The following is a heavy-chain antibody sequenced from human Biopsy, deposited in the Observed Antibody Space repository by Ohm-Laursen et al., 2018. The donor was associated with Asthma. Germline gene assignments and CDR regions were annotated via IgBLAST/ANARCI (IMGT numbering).Heavy chain of an antibody. V-gene: IGHV4-30-4*01. J-gene: IGHJ6*02. CDR3: ARVVSYGDIYFGIDV. Sequence: TLSLTCRVSGGYTGSSDHHWAWIRQAPGKGLEWIGFVFWSGSTHYSRSLERRVSISIDTATNEFSMKLWSVTPADTAVYFCARVVSYGDIYFGIDVLGPGNTV. CDR1: GGYTGSSDHH. CDR2: VFWSGST. D-gene: IGHD4-17*01.